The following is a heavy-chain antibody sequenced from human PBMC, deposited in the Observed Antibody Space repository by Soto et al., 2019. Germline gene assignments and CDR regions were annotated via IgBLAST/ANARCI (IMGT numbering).Heavy chain of an antibody. CDR2: ISWNSGSI. D-gene: IGHD2-2*01. Sequence: GGSLRLSCAASGFTFDDYAMHWVRQAPGKGLEWVSGISWNSGSIGYADSVKGRFTISRDNAKNSLYLQMNSLRAEDTALYYCAKCRGSSTSCYAFDIWGQGTMVTVSS. CDR3: AKCRGSSTSCYAFDI. V-gene: IGHV3-9*01. J-gene: IGHJ3*02. CDR1: GFTFDDYA.